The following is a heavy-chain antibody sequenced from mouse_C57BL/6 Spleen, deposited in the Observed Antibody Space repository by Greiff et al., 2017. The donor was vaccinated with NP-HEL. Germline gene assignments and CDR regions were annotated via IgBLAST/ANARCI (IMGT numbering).Heavy chain of an antibody. CDR3: ASPYDYERGYYAMDY. Sequence: QVQLQQPGAELVKPGASVKLSCKASGYTFTSYWMHWVKQRPGQGLEWIGMIHPNSGSTNYNEKFKSKATLTVDKSSSTAYMQLSSLTSEDSAVYYCASPYDYERGYYAMDYWGQGTSVTVSS. J-gene: IGHJ4*01. V-gene: IGHV1-64*01. D-gene: IGHD2-4*01. CDR1: GYTFTSYW. CDR2: IHPNSGST.